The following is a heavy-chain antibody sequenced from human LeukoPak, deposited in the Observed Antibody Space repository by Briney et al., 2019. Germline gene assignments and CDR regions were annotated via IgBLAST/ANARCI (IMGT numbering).Heavy chain of an antibody. CDR2: MNPNSGNT. CDR3: ARGDGGGRYGCSSTSCYSLDY. D-gene: IGHD2-2*01. CDR1: GYTFTSYD. J-gene: IGHJ4*02. Sequence: ASVKVSCKASGYTFTSYDIDWVRQATGQGLEWMGWMNPNSGNTGYAQKFQGRVTMTRNTSISTAYMELSSLRSEDTAVYYCARGDGGGRYGCSSTSCYSLDYWGQGTLVTVSS. V-gene: IGHV1-8*01.